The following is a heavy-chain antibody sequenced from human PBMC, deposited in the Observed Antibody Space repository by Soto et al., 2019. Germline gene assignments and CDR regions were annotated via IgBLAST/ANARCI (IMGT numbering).Heavy chain of an antibody. V-gene: IGHV3-23*01. CDR3: AKEETVLVNYYYYYGMDV. D-gene: IGHD4-17*01. CDR2: ISGSGYAT. J-gene: IGHJ6*02. Sequence: EVQLLESGGGLVQPGGSLRLSCVASGFTFSSYAMSWVRQAPGMGLEWVSVISGSGYATYYADSVKGLFTVSRDNSNNTVYLQMNSLRAEDTAVYYCAKEETVLVNYYYYYGMDVWGQGTTVTVSS. CDR1: GFTFSSYA.